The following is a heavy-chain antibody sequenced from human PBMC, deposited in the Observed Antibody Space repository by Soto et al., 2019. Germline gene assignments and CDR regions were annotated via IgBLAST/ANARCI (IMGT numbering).Heavy chain of an antibody. J-gene: IGHJ5*02. D-gene: IGHD3-10*01. Sequence: QITLRESGPTLVKPTQPLTLTCDFSGFSLNSSGVGVAWIRQPPGKALEWLALIYWNDDKRYSPSLRSRLTITKDTSKNLVVLRMTTMDAVDTGTYYCAPKPPSDFGVRNWLDPWGQGTLVTVSS. CDR1: GFSLNSSGVG. CDR3: APKPPSDFGVRNWLDP. V-gene: IGHV2-5*01. CDR2: IYWNDDK.